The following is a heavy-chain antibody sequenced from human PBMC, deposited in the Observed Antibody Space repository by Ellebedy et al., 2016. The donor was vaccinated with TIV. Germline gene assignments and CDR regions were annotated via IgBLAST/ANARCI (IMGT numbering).Heavy chain of an antibody. CDR2: IYYSGST. CDR1: GGSISSSSYY. D-gene: IGHD3-10*02. CDR3: ATQLYSKVADY. V-gene: IGHV4-39*01. Sequence: SETLSLTXTVSGGSISSSSYYWGWIRQPPGKGLEWIGSIYYSGSTYYNPSLKSRVTISVDTSKNQFSLKLSSVTAADTAVYYCATQLYSKVADYWGQGTLVTVSS. J-gene: IGHJ4*02.